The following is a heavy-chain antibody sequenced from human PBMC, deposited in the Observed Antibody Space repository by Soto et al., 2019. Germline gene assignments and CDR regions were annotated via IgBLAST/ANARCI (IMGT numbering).Heavy chain of an antibody. J-gene: IGHJ5*02. CDR2: IYYSGST. Sequence: PSETLSLTCTVSGGSISSYYWSWIRQPPGKGLEWIGYIYYSGSTNYNPSLKSRVTISVDTSKNQFSLKLSSVTAADTAVYYCARQGVRSSGFYWFDPWSQGTLVTVSS. CDR1: GGSISSYY. CDR3: ARQGVRSSGFYWFDP. D-gene: IGHD6-19*01. V-gene: IGHV4-59*08.